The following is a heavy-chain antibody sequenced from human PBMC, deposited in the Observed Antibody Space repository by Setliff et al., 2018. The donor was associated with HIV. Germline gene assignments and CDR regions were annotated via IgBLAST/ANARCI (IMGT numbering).Heavy chain of an antibody. D-gene: IGHD6-6*01. Sequence: ASVKVSCKASGYTFTSYAMNWVRQAPGQGLEWMGRINTNTGNPAFAQGFTGRFVFSLDTSVSTAYLQISSLKAEDTAVYYCARDPFRIAARRSYYYYYMDVWGQGTTVTVSS. CDR2: INTNTGNP. CDR3: ARDPFRIAARRSYYYYYMDV. CDR1: GYTFTSYA. J-gene: IGHJ6*03. V-gene: IGHV7-4-1*02.